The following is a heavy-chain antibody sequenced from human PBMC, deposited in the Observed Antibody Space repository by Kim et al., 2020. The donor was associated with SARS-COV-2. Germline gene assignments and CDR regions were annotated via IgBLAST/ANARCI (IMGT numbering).Heavy chain of an antibody. V-gene: IGHV3-21*01. D-gene: IGHD6-6*01. Sequence: ADSVKGRFTISRDNAKNSLYLQMNSLRAEDTAVYYCARVVSSAWYVWFDPWGQGTLVTVSS. CDR3: ARVVSSAWYVWFDP. J-gene: IGHJ5*02.